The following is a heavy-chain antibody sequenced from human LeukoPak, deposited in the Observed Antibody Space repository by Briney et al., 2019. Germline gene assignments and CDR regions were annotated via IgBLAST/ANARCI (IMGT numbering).Heavy chain of an antibody. Sequence: GESLKISCKGSGYSFTSYWIGWVRQLPGRGLEWMGIIYPGDSDTRYSPSFQGQVTISADKSISTAYLQWSSLKASDTAMYYCARPHDYGGNSEFVDYWGQGTLVTVSS. D-gene: IGHD4-23*01. CDR3: ARPHDYGGNSEFVDY. CDR2: IYPGDSDT. V-gene: IGHV5-51*01. CDR1: GYSFTSYW. J-gene: IGHJ4*02.